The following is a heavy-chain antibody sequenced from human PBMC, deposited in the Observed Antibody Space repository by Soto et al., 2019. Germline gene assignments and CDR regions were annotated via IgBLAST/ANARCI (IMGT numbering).Heavy chain of an antibody. J-gene: IGHJ6*02. V-gene: IGHV3-21*01. D-gene: IGHD3-22*01. CDR3: AREGNPYYYYSRGYYYYYGMYV. Sequence: GGSLRLSCAASGFTFSSYSMNWVRQAPGKGLEWVTSISSSSSYIYYADSVKGRFTISRDNAKNSLYLQMNSLRAEDTAVYYCAREGNPYYYYSRGYYYYYGMYVWGQGTTVTVSS. CDR2: ISSSSSYI. CDR1: GFTFSSYS.